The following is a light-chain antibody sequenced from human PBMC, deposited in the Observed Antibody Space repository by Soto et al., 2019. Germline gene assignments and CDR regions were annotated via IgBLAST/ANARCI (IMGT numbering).Light chain of an antibody. CDR3: QQSYRSPYT. J-gene: IGKJ2*01. V-gene: IGKV1-39*01. CDR2: GAS. CDR1: QSINLY. Sequence: IQLTQSPSSLSASVGDSVTVTCRASQSINLYLNWYRQKPGKAPTLLIYGASTLQSGVPSRFSGGGSRTDFTLTISSLQTEDFATYYCQQSYRSPYTFGQGTKLEI.